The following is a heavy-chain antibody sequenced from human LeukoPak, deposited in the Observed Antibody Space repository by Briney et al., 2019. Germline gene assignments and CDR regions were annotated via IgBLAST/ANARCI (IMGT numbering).Heavy chain of an antibody. CDR1: GGSISSYY. CDR2: IYYSGST. V-gene: IGHV4-59*12. J-gene: IGHJ4*02. CDR3: ARGPVGRLLDY. Sequence: SETLSLTCTVSGGSISSYYWSWIRQPPGKGLEWIGYIYYSGSTNYNPSLKSRVTISVDTSKNQFSLKLSSVTAADTAVYYCARGPVGRLLDYWGQGTLITVSS. D-gene: IGHD4-23*01.